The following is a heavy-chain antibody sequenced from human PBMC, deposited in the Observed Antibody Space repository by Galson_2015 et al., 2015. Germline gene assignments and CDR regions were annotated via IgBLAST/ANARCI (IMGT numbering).Heavy chain of an antibody. J-gene: IGHJ4*02. V-gene: IGHV3-74*03. CDR3: AYLVGYCSGAACYYDY. CDR1: GFSFSSYW. D-gene: IGHD2-15*01. Sequence: SLRLSCAASGFSFSSYWMHWVRQAPGKGLEWVSRINSDGSGTTYTDSVKGRFTISRDNAKKTLYLQMNSLRAEDTAVYYCAYLVGYCSGAACYYDYWGQGTLVTVSS. CDR2: INSDGSGT.